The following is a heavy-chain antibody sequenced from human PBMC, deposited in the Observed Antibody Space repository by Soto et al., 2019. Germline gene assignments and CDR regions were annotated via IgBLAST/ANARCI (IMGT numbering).Heavy chain of an antibody. CDR3: ARHPPRGDYSKYATTY. CDR1: GFTFSTYW. D-gene: IGHD4-4*01. CDR2: IKEDGSEK. V-gene: IGHV3-7*03. Sequence: GGSLRLSCAASGFTFSTYWMSWVRQVPGKGLEWLANIKEDGSEKYYVDSVKGRFTISRDNAKYSLYLQMNSLRADDTAIYYCARHPPRGDYSKYATTYWGKGTLVTVSS. J-gene: IGHJ4*02.